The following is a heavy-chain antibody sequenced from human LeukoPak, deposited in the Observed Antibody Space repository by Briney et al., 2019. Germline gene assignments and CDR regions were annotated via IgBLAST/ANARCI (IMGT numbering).Heavy chain of an antibody. CDR2: ISAYNGNT. CDR3: ARAANWNYVNWFDP. D-gene: IGHD1-7*01. Sequence: ASVKVSCKASGYTFISYGISWVRQAPGQGLEWMGWISAYNGNTNYAQKLQGRVTMTTDTSTSTAYMELRSLRSDDTAVYYCARAANWNYVNWFDPWGQGTLVTVSS. V-gene: IGHV1-18*01. CDR1: GYTFISYG. J-gene: IGHJ5*02.